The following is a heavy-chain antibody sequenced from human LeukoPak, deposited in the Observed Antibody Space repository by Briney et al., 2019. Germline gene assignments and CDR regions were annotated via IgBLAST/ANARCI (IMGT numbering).Heavy chain of an antibody. CDR1: AGSISSSPYY. D-gene: IGHD3-10*01. CDR2: VYFTGST. V-gene: IGHV4-39*01. J-gene: IGHJ3*02. CDR3: VKTISMVRGVLADAFDI. Sequence: RPSETLSLICAASAGSISSSPYYWGWVRQPPGKGLEWIGLVYFTGSTYYHPSLKSRVTISVDTSKNQFSLKVTSVTAADTAVYYCVKTISMVRGVLADAFDIWGQGTTVFVSS.